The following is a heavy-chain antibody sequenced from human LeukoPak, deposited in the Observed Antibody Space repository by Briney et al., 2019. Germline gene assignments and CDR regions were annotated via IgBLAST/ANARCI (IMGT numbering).Heavy chain of an antibody. D-gene: IGHD1-7*01. CDR3: ARGNNWNYGMPLYYYYYMDV. CDR1: GYTFTSYD. V-gene: IGHV1-8*03. CDR2: MNPNSGNT. Sequence: ASVKVSCKASGYTFTSYDINWVRQAPGQGLEWMGWMNPNSGNTGYAQKFQGRVTITRNTSISTAYMELSSLRSEDTAVYYCARGNNWNYGMPLYYYYYMDVWGKGTTVTISS. J-gene: IGHJ6*03.